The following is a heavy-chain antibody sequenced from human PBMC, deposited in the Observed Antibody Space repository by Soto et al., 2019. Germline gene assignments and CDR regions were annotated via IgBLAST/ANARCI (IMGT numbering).Heavy chain of an antibody. Sequence: QVYLVQSGAEVKKPGSSVKISCKSSGCIFSSNTITWVRQAAGHGLEWMGGIIPLFGTANYAEKFKGIVTITADKSTKTEYMELTSLSSEDTAVYCCASKAACGGDCYAFDAWGQGTLVTVS. CDR3: ASKAACGGDCYAFDA. J-gene: IGHJ4*02. D-gene: IGHD2-21*02. V-gene: IGHV1-69*06. CDR1: GCIFSSNT. CDR2: IIPLFGTA.